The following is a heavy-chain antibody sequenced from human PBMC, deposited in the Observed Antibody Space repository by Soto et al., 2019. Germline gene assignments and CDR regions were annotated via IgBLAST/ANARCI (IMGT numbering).Heavy chain of an antibody. CDR1: GFTFSRYA. D-gene: IGHD2-8*01. Sequence: GGSLRLSCAASGFTFSRYAMHWVRQAPGEGLEWVAVISRDGSNKYYGDSVKGRFTVSRDNSNNTLYLSMTSLRPDDTAVFYCARSRNGAVPDSINFWGQGTLVTVSS. V-gene: IGHV3-30-3*01. CDR2: ISRDGSNK. CDR3: ARSRNGAVPDSINF. J-gene: IGHJ4*02.